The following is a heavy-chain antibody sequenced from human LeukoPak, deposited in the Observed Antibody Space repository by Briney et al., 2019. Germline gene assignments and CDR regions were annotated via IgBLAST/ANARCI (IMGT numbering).Heavy chain of an antibody. Sequence: PGGAPRLSCPASRFPFRSYGMHPVRHGPGTGLEWVSVISYDGSNKYYADSVKGRFTISRDNSKNTLYLQMNSLRAEDTAVYYCARSTSSEYDIYHFDYWGQGTLVTVSS. CDR3: ARSTSSEYDIYHFDY. CDR2: ISYDGSNK. J-gene: IGHJ4*02. CDR1: RFPFRSYG. V-gene: IGHV3-30*03. D-gene: IGHD3-9*01.